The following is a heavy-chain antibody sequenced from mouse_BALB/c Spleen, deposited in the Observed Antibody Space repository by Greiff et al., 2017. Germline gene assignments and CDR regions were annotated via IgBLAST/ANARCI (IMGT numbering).Heavy chain of an antibody. Sequence: EVNVVESGGGLVQPGGSRKLSCAASGFTFSSFGMHWVRQAPEKGLEWVAYISSGSSTIYYADTVKGRFTISRDNPKNTLFLQMTSLRSEDTAMYYCAIAMDYWGQGTSVTVSS. J-gene: IGHJ4*01. CDR2: ISSGSSTI. CDR3: AIAMDY. CDR1: GFTFSSFG. V-gene: IGHV5-17*02.